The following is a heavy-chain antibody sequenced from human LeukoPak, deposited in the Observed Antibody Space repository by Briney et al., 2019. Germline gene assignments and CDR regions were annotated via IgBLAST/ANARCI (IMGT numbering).Heavy chain of an antibody. CDR3: ARITLGIDYMDV. V-gene: IGHV4-59*01. D-gene: IGHD7-27*01. CDR1: SGSISTYF. CDR2: IYYSGST. Sequence: PSETLSLTCTVSSGSISTYFWSWIRQPPGKGLEWIGYIYYSGSTNYNPSLKSRVTISLDTSKNQFSLKLSSVTAADTAVYYCARITLGIDYMDVWGKGTTVTVSS. J-gene: IGHJ6*03.